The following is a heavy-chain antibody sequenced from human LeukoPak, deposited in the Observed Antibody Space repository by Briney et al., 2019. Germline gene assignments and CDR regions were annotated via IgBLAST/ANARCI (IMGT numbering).Heavy chain of an antibody. CDR2: IYYSGST. CDR1: GGSIGSSSYY. J-gene: IGHJ4*02. Sequence: SETLSLTCTVSGGSIGSSSYYWGWIRQPPGKGLEWIGSIYYSGSTYYNPSLKSRVTISVDTSKNQFSLKLSSVTAADTAVYYCARLGRIVVVPAGHFDYWGQGTLVTVSS. CDR3: ARLGRIVVVPAGHFDY. D-gene: IGHD2-2*01. V-gene: IGHV4-39*01.